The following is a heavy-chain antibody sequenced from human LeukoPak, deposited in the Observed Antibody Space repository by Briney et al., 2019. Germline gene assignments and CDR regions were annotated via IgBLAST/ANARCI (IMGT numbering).Heavy chain of an antibody. V-gene: IGHV4-39*07. CDR3: ARVLKGRAPFDY. J-gene: IGHJ4*02. CDR1: GGSISSSGYY. Sequence: SETLSLTCTVSGGSISSSGYYWGWIRQPPGKGLEWIGSIFYSGSTYYNPSLKSRVAISVDTSMTQFSLKLSSVTAADTAVYYCARVLKGRAPFDYWGQGTLVTVSS. CDR2: IFYSGST.